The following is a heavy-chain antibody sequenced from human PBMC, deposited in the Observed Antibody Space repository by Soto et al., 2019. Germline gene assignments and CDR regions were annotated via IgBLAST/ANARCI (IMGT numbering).Heavy chain of an antibody. Sequence: GGSLRLSCAASGFTFSNAWMNWVRQAPGKGLGWVGRIKSKTDGGTTDYAAPVKGRFTISRDDSKNTLYLQMNSLRAEDTAVYHCARDGIGGTAFRGFLDYWGQGTLVTVSS. V-gene: IGHV3-15*07. D-gene: IGHD1-7*01. CDR3: ARDGIGGTAFRGFLDY. J-gene: IGHJ4*02. CDR2: IKSKTDGGTT. CDR1: GFTFSNAW.